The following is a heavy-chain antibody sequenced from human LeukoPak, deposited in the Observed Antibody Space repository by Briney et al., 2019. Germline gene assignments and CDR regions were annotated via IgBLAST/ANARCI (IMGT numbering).Heavy chain of an antibody. V-gene: IGHV1-69*04. Sequence: EASVKVSCKASGGTFSSYTISWVRQAPGQGLEWMGRIIPILGIANYAQKFQGRVTITADKSTSTAYMELSSLRSEDTAVYYCARDKRDSSGYYYFGYWGQGTLVTVSS. D-gene: IGHD3-22*01. J-gene: IGHJ4*02. CDR1: GGTFSSYT. CDR3: ARDKRDSSGYYYFGY. CDR2: IIPILGIA.